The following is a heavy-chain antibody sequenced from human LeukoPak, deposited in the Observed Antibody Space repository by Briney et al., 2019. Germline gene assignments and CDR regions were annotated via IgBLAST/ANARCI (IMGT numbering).Heavy chain of an antibody. CDR1: GYSFNSYG. V-gene: IGHV1-18*01. Sequence: ASVKVSCKASGYSFNSYGISWVRQAPGQGLEWMEWISAYNGNRNYAQKLQGRVTMTTDTSTSTAYMELRSLRSDDTAVYYCARDEIWFGFDYWGQGTLVTVSS. CDR3: ARDEIWFGFDY. D-gene: IGHD3-10*01. J-gene: IGHJ4*02. CDR2: ISAYNGNR.